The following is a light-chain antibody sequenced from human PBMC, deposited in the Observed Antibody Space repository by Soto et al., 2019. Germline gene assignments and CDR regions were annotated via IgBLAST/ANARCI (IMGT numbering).Light chain of an antibody. CDR1: RSDIGGDTY. J-gene: IGLJ1*01. CDR2: EVS. CDR3: TSYTSNNTPV. Sequence: QSALTQPASVSGSPGQSITISCTGTRSDIGGDTYVSWYQHHPGKAPKLMIYEVSNRPSGVSNRFSGAKSGNTASLTISGLQAEDEADYYCTSYTSNNTPVFGNGTKLTVL. V-gene: IGLV2-14*01.